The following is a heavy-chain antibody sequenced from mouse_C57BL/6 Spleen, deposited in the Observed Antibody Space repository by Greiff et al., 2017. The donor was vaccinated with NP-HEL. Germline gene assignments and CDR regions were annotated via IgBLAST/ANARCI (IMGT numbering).Heavy chain of an antibody. CDR3: ARKRRYFDV. Sequence: EVQLQQSGPELVKPGASVKIPCKASGYTFTDYNLDWVKQSHGKSLEWIGDINPNSGGTIYNQKFKGKATLTVDKSSSTAYMELRSLTSEDTAVYYCARKRRYFDVWGTGTTVTVSS. CDR1: GYTFTDYN. J-gene: IGHJ1*03. CDR2: INPNSGGT. V-gene: IGHV1-18*01.